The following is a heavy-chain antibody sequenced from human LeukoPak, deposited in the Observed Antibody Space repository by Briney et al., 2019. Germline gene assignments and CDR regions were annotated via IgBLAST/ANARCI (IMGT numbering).Heavy chain of an antibody. J-gene: IGHJ6*03. Sequence: GGSLRLSCAASGFTYSDYYMSWIRQAPGKGLEWVSYISSSGSTIYYADSVKGRFTISRDNAKNSLYLQMNSLRAEDTAVYYCARDGFFDSSWYAGVYNYMDVWGKGTTVTVSS. CDR2: ISSSGSTI. CDR1: GFTYSDYY. V-gene: IGHV3-11*04. CDR3: ARDGFFDSSWYAGVYNYMDV. D-gene: IGHD6-13*01.